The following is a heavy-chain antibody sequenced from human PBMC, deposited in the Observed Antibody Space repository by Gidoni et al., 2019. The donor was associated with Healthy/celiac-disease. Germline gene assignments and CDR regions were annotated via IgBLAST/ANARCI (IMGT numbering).Heavy chain of an antibody. V-gene: IGHV1-46*03. CDR2: INPSGGST. CDR3: ARGSSGSYSAEYFQH. D-gene: IGHD1-26*01. Sequence: QVQLVPSGAEVKKPGASVKVSCKPSGYTFTSYYMHWVRQAPGQGLEWMGIINPSGGSTSYAQKFQGRVTMTRDTATSTVYMELSSLRSEDTAVYYCARGSSGSYSAEYFQHWGQGTLVTVSS. J-gene: IGHJ1*01. CDR1: GYTFTSYY.